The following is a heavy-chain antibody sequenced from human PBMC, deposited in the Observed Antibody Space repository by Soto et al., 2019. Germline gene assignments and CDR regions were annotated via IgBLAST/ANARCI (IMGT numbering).Heavy chain of an antibody. V-gene: IGHV3-48*01. CDR3: AREDYDILTGRPNYFDY. CDR2: ISSSSSTI. J-gene: IGHJ4*02. CDR1: GFTFNSNS. Sequence: GGSLRLSCAASGFTFNSNSMNWVRQAPGKGLERVSYISSSSSTIYYADSVKGRFTISRDNAKNSLYLQMNSLRAEDTAVYYCAREDYDILTGRPNYFDYWGLGTLVTVSS. D-gene: IGHD3-9*01.